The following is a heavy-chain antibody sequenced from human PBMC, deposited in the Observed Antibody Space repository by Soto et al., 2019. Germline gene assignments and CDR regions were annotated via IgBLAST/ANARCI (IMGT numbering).Heavy chain of an antibody. D-gene: IGHD3-3*01. J-gene: IGHJ6*02. V-gene: IGHV1-2*04. CDR3: AREPHPYYDFWGGYSSYYYYGMDV. CDR1: GYTFTGYY. CDR2: INPNSGGT. Sequence: ASVKVSCKASGYTFTGYYMHWVRQAPGQGLEWMGWINPNSGGTNYAQKFQGWVTMTRDTSISTAYMELSRLRSDDTAVYYCAREPHPYYDFWGGYSSYYYYGMDVWGQGTTVTVSS.